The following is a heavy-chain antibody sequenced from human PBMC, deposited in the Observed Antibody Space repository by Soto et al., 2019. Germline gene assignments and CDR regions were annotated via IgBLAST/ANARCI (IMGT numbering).Heavy chain of an antibody. J-gene: IGHJ6*02. Sequence: QVQLVQSGAEVKKPGASVKVSWKASGYTFTTYYMHWVRLAPGEGLEWMGIINPDGGGTSYAQQFQGRVIMTRDTSTSTVYMEMSSLRSEDTAVYYCAVGGNYLSMDVWGQGTTVTVSS. CDR1: GYTFTTYY. CDR3: AVGGNYLSMDV. CDR2: INPDGGGT. D-gene: IGHD4-4*01. V-gene: IGHV1-46*01.